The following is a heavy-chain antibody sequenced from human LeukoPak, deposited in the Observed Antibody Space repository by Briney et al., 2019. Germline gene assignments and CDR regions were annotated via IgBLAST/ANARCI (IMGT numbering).Heavy chain of an antibody. CDR1: GFTFSSYG. J-gene: IGHJ4*02. D-gene: IGHD6-19*01. CDR2: IWYDGSNK. CDR3: ATTWTRDGSGCLDY. V-gene: IGHV3-33*01. Sequence: GRSLRLSCAASGFTFSSYGTHWVRQAPGKGLEWVAVIWYDGSNKYYADSVKGRFTISRDNAKNTLYLQMNSLRAEDTAVYYCATTWTRDGSGCLDYWGQGTLVTVSS.